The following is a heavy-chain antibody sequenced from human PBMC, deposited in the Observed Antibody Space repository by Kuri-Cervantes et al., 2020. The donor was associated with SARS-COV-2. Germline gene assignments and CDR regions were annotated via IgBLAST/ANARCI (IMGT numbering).Heavy chain of an antibody. D-gene: IGHD2-21*02. CDR3: AADMAYCGGDCYSNYYYYYGMDV. Sequence: KISCKASGGTFSSYTISWVRQAPGQGLEWMGRIIPILGIANYAQKFQGRVTITADKSTSTAYMELSSLRSEDTAVYYCAADMAYCGGDCYSNYYYYYGMDVWGQGTTVTVSS. CDR1: GGTFSSYT. J-gene: IGHJ6*02. CDR2: IIPILGIA. V-gene: IGHV1-69*02.